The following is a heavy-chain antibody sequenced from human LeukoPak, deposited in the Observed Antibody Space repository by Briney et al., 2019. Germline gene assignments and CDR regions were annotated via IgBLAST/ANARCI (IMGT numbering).Heavy chain of an antibody. D-gene: IGHD5-12*01. Sequence: GGSLRLSCAASGFTFSSYAMHWVRQAPGKGLEYVSAISSNGGSTYYANSVKGRFTISRDNSKNTLYLQMGSLRAEDMAVYYCARGGYSGYDWIDYWGQGTLVTVSS. CDR1: GFTFSSYA. CDR3: ARGGYSGYDWIDY. J-gene: IGHJ4*02. CDR2: ISSNGGST. V-gene: IGHV3-64*01.